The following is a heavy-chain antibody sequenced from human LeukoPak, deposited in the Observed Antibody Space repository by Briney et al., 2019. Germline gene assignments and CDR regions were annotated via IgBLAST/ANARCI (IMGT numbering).Heavy chain of an antibody. D-gene: IGHD1-26*01. V-gene: IGHV4-34*01. Sequence: TSETLSLTCAVYGGSFSGYYWSWIRQPPGKGLEWIGEINHSGSTNYNPSLKSRVTISVDTSKKQFSLELTSVTAADTAVYYCASPSVGAITGIDYWGQGILVTVSS. CDR3: ASPSVGAITGIDY. CDR2: INHSGST. CDR1: GGSFSGYY. J-gene: IGHJ4*02.